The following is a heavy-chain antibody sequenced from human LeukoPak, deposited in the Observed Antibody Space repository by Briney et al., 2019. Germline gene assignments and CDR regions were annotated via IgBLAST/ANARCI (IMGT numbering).Heavy chain of an antibody. J-gene: IGHJ4*02. CDR1: GFTFSSYG. V-gene: IGHV3-33*01. CDR2: IWYDGSNK. D-gene: IGHD2-15*01. CDR3: ARGAVGYCSGGSCYHNFDY. Sequence: GGSLRLSCAASGFTFSSYGMQWVRQAPGKGLEWVAVIWYDGSNKYYADSVKGRFTISRDNSKNTLYLQMNRLRAEDTSVYYCARGAVGYCSGGSCYHNFDYWGQGALVTVSS.